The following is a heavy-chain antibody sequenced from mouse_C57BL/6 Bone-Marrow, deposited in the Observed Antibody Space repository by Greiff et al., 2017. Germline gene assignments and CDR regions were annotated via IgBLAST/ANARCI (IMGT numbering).Heavy chain of an antibody. Sequence: VQLQQSGAELARPGASVKLSCKASGYTFTSYGISWVKQRTGQGLEWIGELYPRSGNTYYNEKFKGKATLNADKSSSTAYMELRSLTSEDSAVYFGARRATVVATRAWFAYWGQGTLVTVSA. J-gene: IGHJ3*01. V-gene: IGHV1-81*01. CDR3: ARRATVVATRAWFAY. CDR2: LYPRSGNT. CDR1: GYTFTSYG. D-gene: IGHD1-1*01.